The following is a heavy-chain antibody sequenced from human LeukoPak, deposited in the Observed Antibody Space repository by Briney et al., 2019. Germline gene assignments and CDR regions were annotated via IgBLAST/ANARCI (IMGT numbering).Heavy chain of an antibody. CDR2: IYTSGSA. CDR3: ARGIGSSSSNWFDP. CDR1: GGSISSGSYY. J-gene: IGHJ5*02. Sequence: SQTLSLTCTVSGGSISSGSYYWSWIRQPAGKGLEWIGRIYTSGSANYNPSLKSRVTISADTSKNQFFLKLNALTAADTAVYYCARGIGSSSSNWFDPWGQGTLVTVSS. V-gene: IGHV4-61*02. D-gene: IGHD6-13*01.